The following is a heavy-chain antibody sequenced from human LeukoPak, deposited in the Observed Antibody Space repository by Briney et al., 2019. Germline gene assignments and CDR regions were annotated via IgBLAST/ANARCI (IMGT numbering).Heavy chain of an antibody. Sequence: SETLSLTCTVSGGSVSSGSYYWSWIRQPPGKGLEWIGYMYYSGSPDYNPSLKSRVTISVDTSKNQFSLKLSSVTAADTAVYYCARGPYDSSGYYYYPRGYDAFDIWGQGTMVTVSS. D-gene: IGHD3-22*01. J-gene: IGHJ3*02. CDR2: MYYSGSP. V-gene: IGHV4-61*01. CDR1: GGSVSSGSYY. CDR3: ARGPYDSSGYYYYPRGYDAFDI.